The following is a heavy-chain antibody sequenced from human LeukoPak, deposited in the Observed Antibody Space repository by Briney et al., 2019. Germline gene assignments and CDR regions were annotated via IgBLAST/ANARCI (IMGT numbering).Heavy chain of an antibody. CDR1: GITLSNYG. Sequence: GVSLRLSCAVSGITLSNYGMSWVRQAPGKGLEWVAGISDRGSRTNYADSVKGRFTISTDNPKNTLYLQMNSRRAEDTAVYFCAKRGVVIRVILVGFHKEAYYFDSWGQGALVTVSS. D-gene: IGHD3-22*01. CDR2: ISDRGSRT. CDR3: AKRGVVIRVILVGFHKEAYYFDS. V-gene: IGHV3-23*01. J-gene: IGHJ4*02.